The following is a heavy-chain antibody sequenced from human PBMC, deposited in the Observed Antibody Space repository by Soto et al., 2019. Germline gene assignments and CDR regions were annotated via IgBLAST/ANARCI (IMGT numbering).Heavy chain of an antibody. CDR1: GFTFSSYA. CDR3: ARDQARYGSGTFDY. Sequence: SLRLSCAASGFTFSSYAMHWVRQAPGKGLEWVAVISYDGSNKYYADSVKGRFTISRDNSKNTLYLQMNSLRAEDTAVYYCARDQARYGSGTFDYWGQGTLVTVSS. D-gene: IGHD3-10*01. J-gene: IGHJ4*02. CDR2: ISYDGSNK. V-gene: IGHV3-30-3*01.